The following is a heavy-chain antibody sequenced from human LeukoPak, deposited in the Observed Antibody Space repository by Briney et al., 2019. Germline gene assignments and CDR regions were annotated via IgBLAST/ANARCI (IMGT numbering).Heavy chain of an antibody. CDR2: IYHSGST. CDR1: RGSISSGAYY. D-gene: IGHD6-6*01. Sequence: SETLSLTCTVSRGSISSGAYYWSWIRQHPGKGLEWLGYIYHSGSTYYNPSLESRISISLDTPKNQFSLNLISVTAADTAVYYCARSSSSPRLDYWGQGTLVTVSS. V-gene: IGHV4-31*03. J-gene: IGHJ4*02. CDR3: ARSSSSPRLDY.